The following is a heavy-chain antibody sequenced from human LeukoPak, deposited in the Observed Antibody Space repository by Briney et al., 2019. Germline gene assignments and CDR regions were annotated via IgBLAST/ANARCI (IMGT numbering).Heavy chain of an antibody. Sequence: GGSLRLSCAASGFTFSNYAMSWVRQAPGKGLQWVSSVSRSGDSTYYADSVKGQFTISRDNSKNTLYLQMNSLRAEDTAVYYCAKRRGENFFFDLWGQGAQVTVSS. CDR1: GFTFSNYA. CDR2: VSRSGDST. CDR3: AKRRGENFFFDL. D-gene: IGHD3-16*01. J-gene: IGHJ4*02. V-gene: IGHV3-23*01.